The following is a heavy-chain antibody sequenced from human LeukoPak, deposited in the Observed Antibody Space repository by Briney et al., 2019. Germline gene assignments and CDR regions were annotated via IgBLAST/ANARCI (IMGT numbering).Heavy chain of an antibody. Sequence: PGGSLRLSCAASGFTFSSYSMNWVRQAPGKGLEWVSSISSSSSYIYYADSVKGRFTISRDNAKNSLYLQMNSLRAEDTAVYYCVRGGGRGDYNERYYFDYWGQGTLVTVSS. CDR1: GFTFSSYS. J-gene: IGHJ4*02. V-gene: IGHV3-21*01. D-gene: IGHD3-22*01. CDR3: VRGGGRGDYNERYYFDY. CDR2: ISSSSSYI.